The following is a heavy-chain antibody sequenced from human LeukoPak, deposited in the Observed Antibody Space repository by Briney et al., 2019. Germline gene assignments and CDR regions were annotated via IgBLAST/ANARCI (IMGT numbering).Heavy chain of an antibody. V-gene: IGHV1-18*01. CDR1: ASTFSNYA. Sequence: ASVRVSCKAPASTFSNYAITWMRQAPGQSLEWVGWIRGYDGHTKYAQNVQGRVTMTRDTPTNTAYMELRNLRSDDSAVYYCARSRSPTYDTSDYYENDYWGQGTLVTVSS. CDR3: ARSRSPTYDTSDYYENDY. CDR2: IRGYDGHT. D-gene: IGHD3-22*01. J-gene: IGHJ4*02.